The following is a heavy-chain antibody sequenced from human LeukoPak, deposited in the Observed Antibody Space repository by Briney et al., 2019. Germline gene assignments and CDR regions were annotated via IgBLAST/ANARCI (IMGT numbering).Heavy chain of an antibody. CDR2: IYYTGST. CDR3: ARSRFLYYLLDAFDI. D-gene: IGHD2-8*01. V-gene: IGHV4-59*08. CDR1: GGSISSYY. Sequence: PSETLSLTCIVSGGSISSYYWSWIRQPPGKGLEWIGYIYYTGSTTYNPSLKSRVTISVDTSKNLFSLKLSSVTAADTAVYYCARSRFLYYLLDAFDIWGQGTMVTVSS. J-gene: IGHJ3*02.